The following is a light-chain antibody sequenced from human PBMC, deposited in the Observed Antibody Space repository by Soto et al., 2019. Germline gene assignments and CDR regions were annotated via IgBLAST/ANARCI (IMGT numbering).Light chain of an antibody. CDR2: DAS. Sequence: EIVLTQSPGTLSLSPGERATLSCRASQIVSSNYLAWYQQEPGQAPRRLIYDASNRATGIPARFSGGGSGTDFTLTISSLEPEDFAVYYCQQRSNWPPLTFGGGTKVDIK. CDR3: QQRSNWPPLT. V-gene: IGKV3-11*01. CDR1: QIVSSNY. J-gene: IGKJ4*01.